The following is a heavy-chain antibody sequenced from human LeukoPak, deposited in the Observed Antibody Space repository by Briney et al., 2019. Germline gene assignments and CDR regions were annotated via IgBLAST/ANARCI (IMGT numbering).Heavy chain of an antibody. CDR3: AKVADPLDLGYCSSTSCYFDY. J-gene: IGHJ4*02. Sequence: GGSLRPSCAASGFTFSSYAMSWVRQAPGKGLEWVSAISGSGGSTYYADSVKGRFTISRDNSKNTLYLQMNSLRAEDTAVYYCAKVADPLDLGYCSSTSCYFDYWGQGTWVTVSS. V-gene: IGHV3-23*01. D-gene: IGHD2-2*01. CDR1: GFTFSSYA. CDR2: ISGSGGST.